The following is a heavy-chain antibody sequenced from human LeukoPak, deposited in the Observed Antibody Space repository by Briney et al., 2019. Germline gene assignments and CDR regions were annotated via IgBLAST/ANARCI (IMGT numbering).Heavy chain of an antibody. J-gene: IGHJ4*02. D-gene: IGHD3-9*01. CDR2: IYHSGST. V-gene: IGHV4-39*07. Sequence: SETLSLTCTVSGDSISSSDYYWGWIRQPPGKGLEWIGSIYHSGSTYYNPSLKSRVTISVDTSKNQFSLKLSSVTAADTAVYYCARDRNKGLYFDWLLYGDYWGQGTLVTVSS. CDR1: GDSISSSDYY. CDR3: ARDRNKGLYFDWLLYGDY.